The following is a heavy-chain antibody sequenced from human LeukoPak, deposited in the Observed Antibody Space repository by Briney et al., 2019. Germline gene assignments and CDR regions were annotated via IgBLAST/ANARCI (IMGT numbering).Heavy chain of an antibody. CDR2: INPNSGGT. Sequence: ASVTVSCKASGYTFTGYYMHWVRQAPGQGLEWMGWINPNSGGTNYAQKFQGRVTMTRDTSISTAYMELSRLRSDDTAVYYCARVRWVATPDLGFDYWGQGTLVTVSS. CDR1: GYTFTGYY. V-gene: IGHV1-2*02. D-gene: IGHD5-24*01. CDR3: ARVRWVATPDLGFDY. J-gene: IGHJ4*02.